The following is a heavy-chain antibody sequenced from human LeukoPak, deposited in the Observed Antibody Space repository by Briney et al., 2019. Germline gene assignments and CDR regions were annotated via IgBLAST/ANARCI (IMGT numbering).Heavy chain of an antibody. Sequence: GGSLRLSCATSGFSFSDYYMSWIRQAPGKGLECVSFISASGTSISYADSVKGRFTISRDNAKNSLYLQMNSLRPEDTAVYYCARDRQGGIDYWGQGTLVTVSS. J-gene: IGHJ4*02. CDR3: ARDRQGGIDY. CDR2: ISASGTSI. D-gene: IGHD3-16*01. V-gene: IGHV3-11*04. CDR1: GFSFSDYY.